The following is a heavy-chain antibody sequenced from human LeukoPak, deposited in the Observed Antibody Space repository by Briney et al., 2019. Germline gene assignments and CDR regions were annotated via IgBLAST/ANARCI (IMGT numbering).Heavy chain of an antibody. V-gene: IGHV1-24*01. CDR3: ATGNDILDY. J-gene: IGHJ4*02. CDR2: FDPEGGET. Sequence: GAPVKVSCKVSGYTLTELSMHWVRQAPGKGLEWMGGFDPEGGETIYAQKFQGRVTMTEDTSTDTAYMELSSLRSEDTAVYYGATGNDILDYWGQGTLVTVSS. D-gene: IGHD3-9*01. CDR1: GYTLTELS.